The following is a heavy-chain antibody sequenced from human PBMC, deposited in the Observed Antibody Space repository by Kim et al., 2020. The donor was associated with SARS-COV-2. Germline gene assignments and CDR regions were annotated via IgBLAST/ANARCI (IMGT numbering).Heavy chain of an antibody. Sequence: ASVKVSCKASGYTFTSYDINWVRQATGQGLEWMGWMNPNSGNTGYAQKFQGRVTMTRNTSISTAYMELSSLRSEDTAVYYCARMFNWNYDQYNWFDPWGQGTLVTVSS. CDR1: GYTFTSYD. D-gene: IGHD1-7*01. CDR2: MNPNSGNT. V-gene: IGHV1-8*01. CDR3: ARMFNWNYDQYNWFDP. J-gene: IGHJ5*02.